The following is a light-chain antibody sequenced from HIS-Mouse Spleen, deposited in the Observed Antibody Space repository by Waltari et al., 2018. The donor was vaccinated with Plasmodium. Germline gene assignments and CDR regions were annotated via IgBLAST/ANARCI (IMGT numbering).Light chain of an antibody. CDR2: DES. J-gene: IGKJ4*01. Sequence: EIVLTQSPATLSLSPGERATLSCRASQSVSSYLAWYQQKPGQAPRLLNYDESNRATGLPARFSGSGSGTDLTLTIRSLAAEDFAVYYCQQRSNWPRALTFGGGTKVEIK. CDR1: QSVSSY. V-gene: IGKV3-11*01. CDR3: QQRSNWPRALT.